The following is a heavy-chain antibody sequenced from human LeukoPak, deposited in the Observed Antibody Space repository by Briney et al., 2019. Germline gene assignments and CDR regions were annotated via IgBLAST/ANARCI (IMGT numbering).Heavy chain of an antibody. CDR1: GFTFSSYA. J-gene: IGHJ4*02. CDR2: ISYDGSNK. CDR3: ARDAAYVDIVATATSYYFDY. V-gene: IGHV3-30-3*01. Sequence: SGGPLRLSCAASGFTFSSYAMHWVRQAPGKGLEWVAVISYDGSNKYYADSVKGRFTISRDNSKNTLYLQMNSLRAEDTAVYYCARDAAYVDIVATATSYYFDYWGQGTLVTVSS. D-gene: IGHD5-12*01.